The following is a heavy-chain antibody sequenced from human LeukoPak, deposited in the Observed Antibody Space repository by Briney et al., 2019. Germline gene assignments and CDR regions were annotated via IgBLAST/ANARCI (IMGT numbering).Heavy chain of an antibody. D-gene: IGHD3-10*01. CDR1: GYTFTSYA. CDR3: ARDYGSGSYCIYY. Sequence: ASVKVSCKASGYTFTSYAMHWVRQAPGQRLEWMGWINAGNGNTKYSQKLQGSVTITRDTSARTGYMELSSLRSEDTAVYYCARDYGSGSYCIYYWGQGTLVTVSS. CDR2: INAGNGNT. V-gene: IGHV1-3*01. J-gene: IGHJ4*02.